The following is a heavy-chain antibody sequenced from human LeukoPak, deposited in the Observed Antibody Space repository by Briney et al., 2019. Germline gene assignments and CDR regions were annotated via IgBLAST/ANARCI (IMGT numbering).Heavy chain of an antibody. D-gene: IGHD1-26*01. CDR3: ARGGGSYSY. CDR1: GFTFSRDA. V-gene: IGHV3-21*01. Sequence: GGSLRLSCAGSGFTFSRDAMNWARQAPGKGLEWVSSINSRSTHTAYADSVKGRFTISRDNGNNSVFLQMNSLGVDDTAIYFCARGGGSYSYWGQGVRVTVSS. J-gene: IGHJ4*02. CDR2: INSRSTHT.